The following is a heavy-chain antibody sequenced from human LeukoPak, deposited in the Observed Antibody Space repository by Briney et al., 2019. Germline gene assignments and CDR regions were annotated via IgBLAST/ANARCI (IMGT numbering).Heavy chain of an antibody. D-gene: IGHD3-3*01. CDR2: IYSDEDT. Sequence: GAPLLLSSAASGFTVSSNYMRWVRQAAGKGEEWGSIIYSDEDTYYADSVKGRFAISRKNSKNMVYLQMNSLRAEATATYYCPRDPEWSVGYWGQGTLVTVAS. CDR1: GFTVSSNY. CDR3: PRDPEWSVGY. J-gene: IGHJ4*02. V-gene: IGHV3-53*01.